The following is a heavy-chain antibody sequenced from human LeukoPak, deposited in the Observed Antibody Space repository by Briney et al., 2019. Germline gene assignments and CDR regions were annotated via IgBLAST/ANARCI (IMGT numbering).Heavy chain of an antibody. CDR3: ARSGIAARPLCYFDY. V-gene: IGHV1-46*01. CDR1: GYTFTSYY. Sequence: ASVKVSRKASGYTFTSYYMHWVRQAPGQGLEWMGIINPSGGSTSYAQKFQGRVTMTRDTSTSTVYMELSSLRSEDTAVYYCARSGIAARPLCYFDYWGQGTLVTVSS. J-gene: IGHJ4*02. D-gene: IGHD6-6*01. CDR2: INPSGGST.